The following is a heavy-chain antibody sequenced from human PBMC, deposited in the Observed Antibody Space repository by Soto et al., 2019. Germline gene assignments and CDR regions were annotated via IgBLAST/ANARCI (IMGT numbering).Heavy chain of an antibody. D-gene: IGHD1-26*01. Sequence: PVESLKISCKRSGYSFADYWITWVRQKPGKGLEWMGRVDPSDSQTYYSPSFRGHVTISATKSITTMFLQWSSLRASDTAMYYCARQIYDSHRATNLQYCFDSWGRRSRVAVSS. CDR1: GYSFADYW. V-gene: IGHV5-10-1*01. CDR2: VDPSDSQT. CDR3: ARQIYDSHRATNLQYCFDS. J-gene: IGHJ4*02.